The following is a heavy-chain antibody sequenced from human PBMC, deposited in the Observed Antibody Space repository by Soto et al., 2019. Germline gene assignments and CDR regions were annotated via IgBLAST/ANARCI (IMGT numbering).Heavy chain of an antibody. Sequence: PGESQNSSCKGSGYRFTSYCMGRVRQMPGKGLEWMGIIYPGDSDTRYSPSFQGQVTISADKSISTAYLQWSSLKASDTAMYYCARRRYGDYADYWGQGTLVTVSS. CDR1: GYRFTSYC. D-gene: IGHD4-17*01. CDR2: IYPGDSDT. J-gene: IGHJ4*02. V-gene: IGHV5-51*01. CDR3: ARRRYGDYADY.